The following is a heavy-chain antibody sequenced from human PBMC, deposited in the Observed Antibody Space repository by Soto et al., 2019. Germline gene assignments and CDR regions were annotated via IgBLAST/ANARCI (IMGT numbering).Heavy chain of an antibody. CDR2: IIPIFGTA. CDR1: GGTFSSYA. D-gene: IGHD6-19*01. V-gene: IGHV1-69*13. Sequence: ASVKVSCKASGGTFSSYAISWVRQAPGQGLEWMGGIIPIFGTANYAQKFQGRVTITADESTSTAYMELSSLRSEDTAVYYCARDISSGFHRFDYWGQGTLVTVSS. CDR3: ARDISSGFHRFDY. J-gene: IGHJ4*02.